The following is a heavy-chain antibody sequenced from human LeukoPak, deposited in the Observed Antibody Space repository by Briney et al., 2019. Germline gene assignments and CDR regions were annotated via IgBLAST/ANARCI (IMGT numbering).Heavy chain of an antibody. Sequence: SETLSLTCAVSGGSFDNSYCWTWVRQPPGKRPEWIGTIYSSEFTHYNPSLRSRVTISADTSKNLFSLRLSSVTAADTAVYYCSRGSDDYKLGNYWGLGTLVTVSS. J-gene: IGHJ4*02. CDR2: IYSSEFT. CDR1: GGSFDNSYC. CDR3: SRGSDDYKLGNY. D-gene: IGHD5-24*01. V-gene: IGHV4-39*01.